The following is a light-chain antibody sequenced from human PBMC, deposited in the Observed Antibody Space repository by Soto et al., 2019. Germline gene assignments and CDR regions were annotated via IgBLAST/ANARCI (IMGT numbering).Light chain of an antibody. Sequence: DIQMTQSPSSVSASVGDRVTITCRASQDISSWLAWYQQKPGKAPKLLIYATSSLQSGVPSRFSGSGSGTDFTLTISRLQPDDFATYFCHSRAFGQGTRLEIK. CDR3: HSRA. CDR2: ATS. V-gene: IGKV1-12*01. J-gene: IGKJ5*01. CDR1: QDISSW.